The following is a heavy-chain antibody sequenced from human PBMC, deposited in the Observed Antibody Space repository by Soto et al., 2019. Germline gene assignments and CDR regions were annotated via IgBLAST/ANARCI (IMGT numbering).Heavy chain of an antibody. J-gene: IGHJ6*02. Sequence: GGSLRLSCAASGFTFSSYWMSWVRQAPGKGLEWVANIKQDGSEKYYVDSVKGRFTISRDNAKNSLYLQMNSLRAEDTAVYYCAREGYCSGGSCYVRGEYYYYGMDVWGQGTTVTVSS. V-gene: IGHV3-7*03. D-gene: IGHD2-15*01. CDR2: IKQDGSEK. CDR3: AREGYCSGGSCYVRGEYYYYGMDV. CDR1: GFTFSSYW.